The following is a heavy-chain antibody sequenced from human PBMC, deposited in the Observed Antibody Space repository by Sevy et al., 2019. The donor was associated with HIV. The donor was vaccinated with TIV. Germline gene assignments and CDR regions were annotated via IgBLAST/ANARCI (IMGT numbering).Heavy chain of an antibody. J-gene: IGHJ4*02. CDR1: GFTFSAYS. D-gene: IGHD3-10*01. CDR3: VRRGVDAYNVYFDL. CDR2: ISTGTDHI. V-gene: IGHV3-21*05. Sequence: GGSLRLSCTASGFTFSAYSMYWVRQAPGMGLEWLSYISTGTDHIYYADSAKGRFTISRDDAKKSVYLEMKSLRDQDTALYYCVRRGVDAYNVYFDLWGQRTLVTVSS.